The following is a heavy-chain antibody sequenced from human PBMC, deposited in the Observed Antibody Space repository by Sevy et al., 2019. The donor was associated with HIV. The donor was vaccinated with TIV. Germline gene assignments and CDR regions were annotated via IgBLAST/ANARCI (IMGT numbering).Heavy chain of an antibody. CDR3: TTTVY. J-gene: IGHJ4*02. CDR1: GFSFSNAW. D-gene: IGHD2-8*01. V-gene: IGHV3-15*05. CDR2: IKRKSDSGTI. Sequence: GGSLRLSCAASGFSFSNAWMTWVRQAPGKGLEWIGRIKRKSDSGTIDYAAPVIGRFTISRDDSKNTLFLQMNSLKSEDTAVYYCTTTVYWGQGTLVTVSS.